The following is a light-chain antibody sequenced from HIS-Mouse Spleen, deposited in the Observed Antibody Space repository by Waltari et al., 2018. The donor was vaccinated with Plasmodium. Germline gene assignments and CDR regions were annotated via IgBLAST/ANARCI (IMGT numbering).Light chain of an antibody. J-gene: IGKJ3*01. CDR2: GAS. CDR1: QLVSSN. CDR3: QQYNNWSFT. V-gene: IGKV3-15*01. Sequence: EIVMTQSPATLSVSPGERANLSCRASQLVSSNLAWYQQKPGQAPRLLIYGASTRATGIPARFSGSGSGTEFTLTISSLQSEDFAVYYCQQYNNWSFTFGPGTKVDIK.